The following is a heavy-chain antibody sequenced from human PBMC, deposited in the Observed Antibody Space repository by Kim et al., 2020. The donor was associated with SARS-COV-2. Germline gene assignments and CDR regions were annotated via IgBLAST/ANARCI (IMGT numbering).Heavy chain of an antibody. CDR3: AKAPLRFLEWFFDY. Sequence: GGSLRLSCAASGFTFDDYAMHWVRQAPGKGLEWVSGISWNSGSIGYADSVKGRFTISRDNAKNSLYLQMNSLRAEDTALYYCAKAPLRFLEWFFDYWGQGTLVTVSS. CDR1: GFTFDDYA. V-gene: IGHV3-9*01. J-gene: IGHJ4*02. D-gene: IGHD3-3*01. CDR2: ISWNSGSI.